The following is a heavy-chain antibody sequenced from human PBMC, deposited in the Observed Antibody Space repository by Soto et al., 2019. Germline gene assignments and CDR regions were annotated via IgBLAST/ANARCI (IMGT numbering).Heavy chain of an antibody. CDR1: GGSISTDY. CDR2: IYYSGST. D-gene: IGHD3-3*01. CDR3: ARSIPFDFWSGYYTYYYYYMDV. J-gene: IGHJ6*03. V-gene: IGHV4-59*01. Sequence: SETLSLTCTVSGGSISTDYCSWIRHPPGKGLEWIGYIYYSGSTNYNPSLKSRVTISVDTSKNQFSLKLSSVTAADTAVYYCARSIPFDFWSGYYTYYYYYMDVWGKGTTVT.